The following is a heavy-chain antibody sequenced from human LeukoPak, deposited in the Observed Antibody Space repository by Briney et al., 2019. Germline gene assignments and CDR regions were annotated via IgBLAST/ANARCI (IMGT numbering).Heavy chain of an antibody. Sequence: GGSLRLSCGASGFTFSSYTMHWVRQAPGKGLEYVSTISSNGDGSYYANSVKGRFTITRDNSKNTLYLQMGSLRAEDMAVYFCARGGGYCRDTRCYGIDYWGQGTLVTVSS. V-gene: IGHV3-64*01. J-gene: IGHJ4*02. CDR3: ARGGGYCRDTRCYGIDY. D-gene: IGHD2-15*01. CDR2: ISSNGDGS. CDR1: GFTFSSYT.